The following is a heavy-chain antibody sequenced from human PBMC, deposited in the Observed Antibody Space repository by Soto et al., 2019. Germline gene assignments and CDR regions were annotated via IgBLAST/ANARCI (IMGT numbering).Heavy chain of an antibody. CDR1: GGSFRGYY. CDR2: INHSGST. V-gene: IGHV4-34*01. J-gene: IGHJ4*02. Sequence: QVQLQQWGAGLLKPSETLSLTCAVYGGSFRGYYWSWIRQPPGKGLEWIGEINHSGSTNYNPSLKSRVTISVDTSKNQFSLKLSSVTAADTAVYYCAGHEGSDWGQGTLVTVSS. CDR3: AGHEGSD.